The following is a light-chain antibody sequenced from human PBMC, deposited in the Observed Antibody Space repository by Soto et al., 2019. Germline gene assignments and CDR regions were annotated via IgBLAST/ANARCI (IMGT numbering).Light chain of an antibody. V-gene: IGKV3-15*01. CDR2: SVS. CDR3: QQYNVWPQT. CDR1: QSVSRN. Sequence: VMTQSPGTLSVSPGERVTLSCRASQSVSRNLAWYQQRPGQAPRLLIYSVSSRDTDIPARFSGGGSGTEFTLTINSLQTEDFGVYYCQQYNVWPQTFGQGTKVEIK. J-gene: IGKJ1*01.